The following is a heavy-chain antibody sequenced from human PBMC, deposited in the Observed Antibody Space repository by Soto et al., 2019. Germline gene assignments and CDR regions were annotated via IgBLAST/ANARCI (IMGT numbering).Heavy chain of an antibody. CDR1: GGSISSYY. CDR3: ARGLKGPFDY. CDR2: IYYSGST. J-gene: IGHJ4*02. Sequence: SETLSLTCTVSGGSISSYYWSWFRQPPGKGLEWIGYIYYSGSTNYNPSLKSRVTISVDTSKNQFSLKLSSVTAADTAVYYCARGLKGPFDYWGQGTLVTVSS. V-gene: IGHV4-59*12.